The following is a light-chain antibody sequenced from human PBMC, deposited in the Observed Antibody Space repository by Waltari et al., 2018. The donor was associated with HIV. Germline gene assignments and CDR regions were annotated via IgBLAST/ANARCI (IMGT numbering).Light chain of an antibody. CDR3: QQYYSVPPT. CDR2: WAS. J-gene: IGKJ4*01. V-gene: IGKV4-1*01. CDR1: RTVLYSSDNQNY. Sequence: DIVMTQSPESLAVSLGERATIHCTSSRTVLYSSDNQNYLAWYLQRPGQSPRVLLFWASIRAFGGPNRVSRGGSGTGVSRTLSSLHTDDVGIYYCQQYYSVPPTFGGGTKVGI.